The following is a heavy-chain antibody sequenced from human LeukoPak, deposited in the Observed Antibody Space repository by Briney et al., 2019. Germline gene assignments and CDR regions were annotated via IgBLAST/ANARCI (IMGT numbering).Heavy chain of an antibody. D-gene: IGHD6-13*01. J-gene: IGHJ4*02. Sequence: ASVKVSCKASGYTFTSYAMHWVRQAPGRRLEWMGWINAGNGNTKYSQKFQGRVTITRDTSASTAYMELSSLRSEDTAVYYCARGYSSSLYYFDYWGQGTLVTVSS. CDR2: INAGNGNT. CDR1: GYTFTSYA. CDR3: ARGYSSSLYYFDY. V-gene: IGHV1-3*01.